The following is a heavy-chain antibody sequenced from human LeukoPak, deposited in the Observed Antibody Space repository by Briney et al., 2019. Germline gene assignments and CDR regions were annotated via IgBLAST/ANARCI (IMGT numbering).Heavy chain of an antibody. J-gene: IGHJ4*02. D-gene: IGHD3-10*01. V-gene: IGHV4-34*01. CDR1: GGSISSYY. CDR2: INHSGSI. CDR3: ARSGSGSPPPL. Sequence: SETLSLTCTVSGGSISSYYWSWIRQPAGKGLEWIGEINHSGSINYNPSLKSRVTISVDTSKNQFSLKLSSVTAADTAVYYCARSGSGSPPPLWGQGTLVTVSS.